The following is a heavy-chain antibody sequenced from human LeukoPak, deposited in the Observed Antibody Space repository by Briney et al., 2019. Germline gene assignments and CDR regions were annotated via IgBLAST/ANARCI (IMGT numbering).Heavy chain of an antibody. V-gene: IGHV3-23*01. CDR3: GKTTTGYSSGRYPGWPVDY. Sequence: GGSLRLSCVASGFSFNNYAMNWVRQGPGKGLEWVSGIFGSGGSAHYADSVKGRFTISRDNSKNTVYLQMDSLRVEDTAVYYCGKTTTGYSSGRYPGWPVDYWGQGTLVTVSS. D-gene: IGHD6-19*01. CDR2: IFGSGGSA. CDR1: GFSFNNYA. J-gene: IGHJ4*02.